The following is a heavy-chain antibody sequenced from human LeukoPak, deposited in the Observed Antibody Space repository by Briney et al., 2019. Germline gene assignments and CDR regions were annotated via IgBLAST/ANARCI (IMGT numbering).Heavy chain of an antibody. Sequence: PGGSLRLSCAASGFTFSNAWMSWVRQAPGKGLEWVGRIKSKTDGGTTDYAAPVKGRFTISRDDSKNTLYLQMTSLKTEDTAVYYCTTAFEYSSSWYAFDIWGQGTMVTVSS. J-gene: IGHJ3*02. CDR2: IKSKTDGGTT. V-gene: IGHV3-15*01. D-gene: IGHD6-13*01. CDR1: GFTFSNAW. CDR3: TTAFEYSSSWYAFDI.